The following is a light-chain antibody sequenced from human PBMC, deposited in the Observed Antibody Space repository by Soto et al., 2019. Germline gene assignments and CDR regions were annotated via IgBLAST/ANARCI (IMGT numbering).Light chain of an antibody. CDR2: GAS. CDR3: QQYGHSPWT. J-gene: IGKJ1*01. V-gene: IGKV3-20*01. Sequence: EIVLTQSPGTLSLSPGERATLFCRASQSVGSDYVAWYQLKPGQSPRLLIYGASSRATGIPDRFSGSASGTVFTLTLSRLEPEDFAVYYCQQYGHSPWTFGQGTKVDI. CDR1: QSVGSDY.